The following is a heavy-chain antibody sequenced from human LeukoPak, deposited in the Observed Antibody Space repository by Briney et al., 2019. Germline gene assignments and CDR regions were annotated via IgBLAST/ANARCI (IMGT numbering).Heavy chain of an antibody. Sequence: ASVKVSCKASGYTFTGYYMHWVRQAPGQGLEWMGIINPSGGSTSYAQKFQGRVTMTRDTSTSTVYMELSSLRSEDTAVYYCARGGYCSSTSCYVGSNWFDPWGQGTLVTVSS. CDR1: GYTFTGYY. CDR2: INPSGGST. D-gene: IGHD2-2*01. J-gene: IGHJ5*02. V-gene: IGHV1-46*03. CDR3: ARGGYCSSTSCYVGSNWFDP.